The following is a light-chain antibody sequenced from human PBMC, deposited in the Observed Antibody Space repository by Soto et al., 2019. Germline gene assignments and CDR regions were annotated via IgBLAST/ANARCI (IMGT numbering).Light chain of an antibody. J-gene: IGKJ1*01. CDR2: AAS. CDR3: QQSYSTYT. Sequence: DIQMTQSPSSLSASVGDRVTITCRASQSISSYLNWYQQKPGKAPKLLIYAASSLQSGVPSRFSGSGSGTDFTLTISSLQPEDFATYYCQQSYSTYTF. V-gene: IGKV1-39*01. CDR1: QSISSY.